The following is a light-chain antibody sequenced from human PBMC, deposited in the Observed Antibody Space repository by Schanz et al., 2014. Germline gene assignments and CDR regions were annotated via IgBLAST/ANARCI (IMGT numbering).Light chain of an antibody. Sequence: EIVMTQSPATLSLSPGERATLSCRASQSVSSSYLSWYQQKPGQAPRLLIYGASTRATGIPARFSGSGSGTDFTLTISSLQSEDFAVYYCQQYNIWPPVTFGQGTKVDIK. CDR3: QQYNIWPPVT. CDR2: GAS. V-gene: IGKV3D-7*01. CDR1: QSVSSSY. J-gene: IGKJ1*01.